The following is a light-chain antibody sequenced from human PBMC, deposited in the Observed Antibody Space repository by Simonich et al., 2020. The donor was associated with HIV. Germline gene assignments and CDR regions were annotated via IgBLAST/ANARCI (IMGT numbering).Light chain of an antibody. V-gene: IGKV3-15*01. CDR3: QQYNTWPT. J-gene: IGKJ4*01. Sequence: EIVMTQSPGTLSVSPGERATLSCRASQSVSSNLAWYQQKPGRAPRLLIYGASTRATGIPARFSGSGSGTEFTLIINNMQSEDFAVYFCQQYNTWPTFGGGTKVEIK. CDR2: GAS. CDR1: QSVSSN.